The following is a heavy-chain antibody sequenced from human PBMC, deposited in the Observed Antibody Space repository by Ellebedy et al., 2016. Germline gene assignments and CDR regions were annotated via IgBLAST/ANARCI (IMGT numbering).Heavy chain of an antibody. J-gene: IGHJ6*02. CDR3: ARTAQRNNFRYGMDV. CDR1: SGSISNYY. V-gene: IGHV4-4*07. CDR2: VHSSGTT. D-gene: IGHD1-1*01. Sequence: SETLSLTXNVSSGSISNYYWSWIRQPAGKGLEWIGRVHSSGTTNYNPSLKSRVTMSLDTSKNQLSLKLTSVTAADTAVYYCARTAQRNNFRYGMDVWGQGTTVTVSS.